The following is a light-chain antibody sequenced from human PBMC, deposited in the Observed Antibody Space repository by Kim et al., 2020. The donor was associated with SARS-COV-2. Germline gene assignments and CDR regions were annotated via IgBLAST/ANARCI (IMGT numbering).Light chain of an antibody. CDR2: EAS. Sequence: GDRVTIPCRASQYINSWLAGYQRKPAIAPEVLINEASTLESGVPSRFIGSRSGTEFTLTIISLQPDDFATYNCQHYNTDSKWTFGQGTKVDIK. CDR1: QYINSW. CDR3: QHYNTDSKWT. J-gene: IGKJ1*01. V-gene: IGKV1-5*01.